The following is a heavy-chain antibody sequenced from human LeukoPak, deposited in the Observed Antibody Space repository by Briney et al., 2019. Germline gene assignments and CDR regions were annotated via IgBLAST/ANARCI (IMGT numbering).Heavy chain of an antibody. CDR2: IRTYNAET. CDR1: GYTFKSYA. Sequence: GASVKVSCKASGYTFKSYAITWVRQAPGQGLEWMGWIRTYNAETHYSEKLQGRVTMTTDTSTSTAYMELRTLTSDDTAVYFCARALFGNDRVSFTEFDFWGQGTLVTVSS. J-gene: IGHJ4*02. V-gene: IGHV1-18*01. D-gene: IGHD1-1*01. CDR3: ARALFGNDRVSFTEFDF.